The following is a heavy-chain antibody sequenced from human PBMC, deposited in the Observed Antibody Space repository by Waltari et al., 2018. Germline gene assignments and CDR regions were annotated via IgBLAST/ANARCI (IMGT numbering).Heavy chain of an antibody. CDR2: IYKNGDT. CDR1: GVSLRRGRFH. D-gene: IGHD3-3*01. Sequence: QVQLQESGPGLVKPSQTLSLTCTVPGVSLRRGRFHWNWVRQPAGKGLEWVGRIYKNGDTTYNPSLKSRVTLSLDTSKNQFSLKLTSMTAADTAIYYCAREVVPAPLGFGDFGYWGRGTLVTVSS. V-gene: IGHV4-61*02. J-gene: IGHJ4*02. CDR3: AREVVPAPLGFGDFGY.